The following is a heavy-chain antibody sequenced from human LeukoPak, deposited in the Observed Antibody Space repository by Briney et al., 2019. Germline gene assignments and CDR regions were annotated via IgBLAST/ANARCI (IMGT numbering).Heavy chain of an antibody. Sequence: GGSLRLSCAASGFTFSDYYMSWIRQAPGKGLEWVSYISSSGSTIYYADSVKGRFTISRDNAKNSLYLQMNSLRAEDTALYYCARPTIAAAGTGAFDIWGQGTMVTVSS. CDR3: ARPTIAAAGTGAFDI. CDR2: ISSSGSTI. D-gene: IGHD6-13*01. V-gene: IGHV3-11*01. J-gene: IGHJ3*02. CDR1: GFTFSDYY.